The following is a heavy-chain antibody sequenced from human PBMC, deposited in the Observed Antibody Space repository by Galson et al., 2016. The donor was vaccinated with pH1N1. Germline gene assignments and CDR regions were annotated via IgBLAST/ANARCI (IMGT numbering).Heavy chain of an antibody. CDR2: ISAYDGHT. J-gene: IGHJ3*02. V-gene: IGHV1-18*01. CDR3: ARDRGGFDI. CDR1: GYTFINYG. Sequence: SVKVSCKASGYTFINYGIAWVRQAPGQGPEWMGWISAYDGHTDYAQNFQGRVAMTIDTSTITANMELRSLRSDDTAVYYCARDRGGFDIWGQGTRVTVSS. D-gene: IGHD3-10*01.